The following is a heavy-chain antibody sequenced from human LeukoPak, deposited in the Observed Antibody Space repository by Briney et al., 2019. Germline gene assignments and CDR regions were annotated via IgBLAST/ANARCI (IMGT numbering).Heavy chain of an antibody. CDR2: IYHNGNT. J-gene: IGHJ4*02. CDR1: GFTFSDYY. Sequence: LRLSCAASGFTFSDYYMSWIRQPPGKGLEWIGYIYHNGNTYYSPSLKSRVTISVDRSKNQLSLKLSSVTAADTAMYYCASGGYSYGFDYWGQGTLVTVSS. D-gene: IGHD5-18*01. CDR3: ASGGYSYGFDY. V-gene: IGHV4-30-2*01.